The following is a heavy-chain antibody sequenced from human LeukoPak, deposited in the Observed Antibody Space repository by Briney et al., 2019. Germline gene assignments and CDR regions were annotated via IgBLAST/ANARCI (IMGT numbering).Heavy chain of an antibody. J-gene: IGHJ3*02. D-gene: IGHD2-2*01. V-gene: IGHV1-46*01. CDR1: GYTFTGYY. CDR3: ARDSPASTRPFDI. Sequence: GASVKVSCTASGYTFTGYYIHWIRQAPGQGLEWMGIINPSGGRTSYAQKFQGRVTMTRDTSTSTVYMDLSSLRSEDTALYYCARDSPASTRPFDIWGQGTMVTVSS. CDR2: INPSGGRT.